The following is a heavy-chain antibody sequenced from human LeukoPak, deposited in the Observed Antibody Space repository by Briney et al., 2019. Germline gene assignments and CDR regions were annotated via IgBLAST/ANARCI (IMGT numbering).Heavy chain of an antibody. D-gene: IGHD3-22*01. Sequence: SETLSLTCTVSGGSISTYYWSWIRQPPGEGLEWIGYIYYSGSTNYNPSLKSRVTISVDTSKNQFSLKLSSVTAADAAVYYCARAGYYYDSSGYYDYWGQGTLVTVSS. CDR1: GGSISTYY. CDR3: ARAGYYYDSSGYYDY. J-gene: IGHJ4*02. V-gene: IGHV4-59*01. CDR2: IYYSGST.